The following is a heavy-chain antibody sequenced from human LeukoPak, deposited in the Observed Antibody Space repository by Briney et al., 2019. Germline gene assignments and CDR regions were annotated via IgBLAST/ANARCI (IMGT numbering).Heavy chain of an antibody. J-gene: IGHJ3*02. CDR1: GFTFSDYY. CDR3: ARVSTVEDDYVSGSYLPDGFNI. V-gene: IGHV3-11*04. D-gene: IGHD3-16*02. Sequence: PGGSLRLSCAASGFTFSDYYMSWIRQAPGKGLEWVSYISGSGSIIYYGDSVKGRFTISRDNAKNSLFLQMNSLTAEDTAVYYCARVSTVEDDYVSGSYLPDGFNIWGQGTVVTVSS. CDR2: ISGSGSII.